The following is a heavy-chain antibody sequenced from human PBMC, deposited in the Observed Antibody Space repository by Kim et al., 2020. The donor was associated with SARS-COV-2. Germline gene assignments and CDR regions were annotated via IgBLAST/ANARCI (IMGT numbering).Heavy chain of an antibody. D-gene: IGHD1-26*01. Sequence: YNPSLKSRVTISVDTSKNQFSLKLSSVTAADTAVYYCAGERGIEYGMDVWGQGTTVTVSS. V-gene: IGHV4-31*02. CDR3: AGERGIEYGMDV. J-gene: IGHJ6*02.